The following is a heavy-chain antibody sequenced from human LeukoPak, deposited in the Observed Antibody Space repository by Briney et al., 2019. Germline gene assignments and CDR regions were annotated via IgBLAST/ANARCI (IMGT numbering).Heavy chain of an antibody. J-gene: IGHJ4*02. CDR3: ARDRGWELRQGFDY. D-gene: IGHD1-26*01. V-gene: IGHV3-21*01. CDR2: ISSSSSYI. CDR1: GFTFSSYS. Sequence: GGSLRLSCAASGFTFSSYSMNWVRQAPGKGLEWVSSISSSSSYIYYADSVKGRFTISRDNAKNSLYLQMNSLRAEDTAVYYCARDRGWELRQGFDYWGQGTLVTVSS.